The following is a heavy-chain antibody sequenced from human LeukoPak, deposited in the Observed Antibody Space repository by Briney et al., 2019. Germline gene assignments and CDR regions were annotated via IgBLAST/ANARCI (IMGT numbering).Heavy chain of an antibody. CDR2: IKQDGSEK. CDR1: GFTFSSYW. J-gene: IGHJ6*03. V-gene: IGHV3-7*01. Sequence: PGGSLRLSCAASGFTFSSYWMSWVRQAPGKGLEWVANIKQDGSEKYYVDSVKGRFTISRDNAKNSLYLQMNSLRAEDTAVYYCAREPAARLYYYYMDVWGKGTTVTVSS. CDR3: AREPAARLYYYYMDV. D-gene: IGHD2-2*01.